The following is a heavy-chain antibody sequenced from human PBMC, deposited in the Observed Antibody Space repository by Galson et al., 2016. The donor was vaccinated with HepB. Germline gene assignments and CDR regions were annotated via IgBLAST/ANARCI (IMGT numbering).Heavy chain of an antibody. CDR3: ARDWAHLNGDLDY. CDR2: IWYDGSYV. J-gene: IGHJ4*02. CDR1: GFTFSSYG. Sequence: SLRLSCAASGFTFSSYGMHWVRQAPGKGLEWVAVIWYDGSYVFHADSVRGRFTISRDNSKNTLFLQMDSLRAEDTAVYYCARDWAHLNGDLDYWGQGTLVTVSS. D-gene: IGHD4-17*01. V-gene: IGHV3-33*01.